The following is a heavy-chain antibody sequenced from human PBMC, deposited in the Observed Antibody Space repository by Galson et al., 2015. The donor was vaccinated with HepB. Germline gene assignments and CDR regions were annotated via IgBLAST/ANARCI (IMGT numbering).Heavy chain of an antibody. J-gene: IGHJ3*02. CDR3: ARDVSPQVGGLWMDAFDI. V-gene: IGHV3-7*03. Sequence: SLRLSCAASGFTFSAYWMTWVRQAPGKGLEWVANIKRDGSEKHYLDSVESRFTISRDNAKNSLYLQVNSLRAEDTAVYYCARDVSPQVGGLWMDAFDIWGRGTVVTVSS. D-gene: IGHD1-26*01. CDR2: IKRDGSEK. CDR1: GFTFSAYW.